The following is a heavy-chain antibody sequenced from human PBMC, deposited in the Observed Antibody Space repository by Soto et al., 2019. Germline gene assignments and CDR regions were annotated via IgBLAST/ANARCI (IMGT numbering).Heavy chain of an antibody. V-gene: IGHV4-34*01. CDR2: INHSGSA. D-gene: IGHD2-21*01. J-gene: IGHJ5*02. CDR1: GESLSASY. CDR3: ARGSRITVIVVPYTWFDP. Sequence: QVQLQQWGAGLLKPSETLSLTCAVYGESLSASYWSWIRQPPGKGLEWIGDINHSGSADYNPSLKSRLSISIDKSRNQFSLNLISVTAADTAVYYCARGSRITVIVVPYTWFDPWGQGTLVTVSS.